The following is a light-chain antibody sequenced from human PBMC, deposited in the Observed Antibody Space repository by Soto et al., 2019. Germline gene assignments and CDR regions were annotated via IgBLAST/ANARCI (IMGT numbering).Light chain of an antibody. J-gene: IGKJ1*01. CDR1: QTVNAW. V-gene: IGKV1-5*01. CDR3: QQYNTHSGT. CDR2: DAS. Sequence: DIHITHSPSTLSSSLLYMFSITCLASQTVNAWLAWYQHKPGKAPKPLIYDASSLESGVPARFSGSGSGTEFILTISSLQPDDVGTYYCQQYNTHSGTFGQGTKVDIK.